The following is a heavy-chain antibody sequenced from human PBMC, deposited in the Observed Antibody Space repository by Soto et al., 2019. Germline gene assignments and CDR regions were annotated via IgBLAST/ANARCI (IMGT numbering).Heavy chain of an antibody. D-gene: IGHD6-19*01. J-gene: IGHJ6*02. V-gene: IGHV3-74*01. CDR3: ARDRGYSSGWLYYYYGMDV. CDR1: GFTFGTYW. Sequence: EVQLVESGGGLVQPGGSLRLSCAASGFTFGTYWMHWVRQAPGKGPVWFSRINNDGIGTFYADSVKGRFTISRDSAKNTLYMQMSSLRVEDTAVYYCARDRGYSSGWLYYYYGMDVWGQGATVTVSS. CDR2: INNDGIGT.